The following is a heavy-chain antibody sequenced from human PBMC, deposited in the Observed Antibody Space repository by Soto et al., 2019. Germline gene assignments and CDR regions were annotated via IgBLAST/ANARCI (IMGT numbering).Heavy chain of an antibody. J-gene: IGHJ5*02. CDR3: ARRISITGAPTWFDP. D-gene: IGHD1-20*01. Sequence: SVKVSCKASGGTFSSYAISWVRQAPGQGLEWMGGIIPIFGTANYAQKFQGRVTITADESTSTAYMELSSLRSEDTAVYYCARRISITGAPTWFDPWGQGTLVTVSS. CDR1: GGTFSSYA. V-gene: IGHV1-69*13. CDR2: IIPIFGTA.